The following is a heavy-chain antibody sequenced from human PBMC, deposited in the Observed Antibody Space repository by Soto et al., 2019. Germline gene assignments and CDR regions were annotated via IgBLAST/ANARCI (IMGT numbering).Heavy chain of an antibody. Sequence: PVGSLTLYCAASGFTFSNYALSCVRQAPGKGLEWVSVISPSGGTTNYADSVKGRFTISRDNFKNTPYLPMNRLRAEDTAVYYCSKWGPIYAYGVYPLSWRARGTLLPVS. D-gene: IGHD2-8*01. CDR1: GFTFSNYA. J-gene: IGHJ4*02. CDR3: SKWGPIYAYGVYPLSW. CDR2: ISPSGGTT. V-gene: IGHV3-23*01.